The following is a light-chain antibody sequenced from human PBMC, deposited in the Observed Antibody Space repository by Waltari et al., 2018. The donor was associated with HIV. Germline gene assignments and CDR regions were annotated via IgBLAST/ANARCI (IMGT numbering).Light chain of an antibody. J-gene: IGLJ1*01. CDR2: EVT. Sequence: QSALTQPASVSGSPGQSITISCTGTSSNVGSDDLVSWYQQHPGEAPKLLIYEVTKRPSGVSTRFSGSTSGNTASLTISGLQAEDEADYYCCSCPRSGIRYVFGTGTKVTVL. V-gene: IGLV2-23*02. CDR1: SSNVGSDDL. CDR3: CSCPRSGIRYV.